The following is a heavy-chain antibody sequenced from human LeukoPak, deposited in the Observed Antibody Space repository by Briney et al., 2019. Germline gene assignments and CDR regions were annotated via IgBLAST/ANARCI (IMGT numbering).Heavy chain of an antibody. V-gene: IGHV3-23*01. J-gene: IGHJ5*02. CDR3: AKDRSIVVVPAAIDPFDP. CDR1: GFTFSSYA. Sequence: QPGGSLRLSCAASGFTFSSYAMSWVRQAPGKGLEWVSAISGSGSSTYYADSVKGRFTISRDNSKNTLYLQMNSLRAEDTAVYYCAKDRSIVVVPAAIDPFDPWGQGTLVTVSS. CDR2: ISGSGSST. D-gene: IGHD2-2*01.